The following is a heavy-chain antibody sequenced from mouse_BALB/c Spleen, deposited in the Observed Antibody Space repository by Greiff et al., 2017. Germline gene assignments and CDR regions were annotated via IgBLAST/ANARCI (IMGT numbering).Heavy chain of an antibody. J-gene: IGHJ1*01. Sequence: VQLQQSGPELVKPGASVKMSCKASGYTFTSYVMHWVKQKPGQGLEWIGYINPYNDGTKYNEKFKGKATLTSDKSSSTAYMELSSLTSEDSAVYYCARLLRLGYFDVWGAGTTVTVSS. CDR3: ARLLRLGYFDV. V-gene: IGHV1-14*01. D-gene: IGHD1-2*01. CDR1: GYTFTSYV. CDR2: INPYNDGT.